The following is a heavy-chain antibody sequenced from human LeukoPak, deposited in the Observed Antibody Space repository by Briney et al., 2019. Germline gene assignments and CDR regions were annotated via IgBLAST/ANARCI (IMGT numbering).Heavy chain of an antibody. D-gene: IGHD2-15*01. Sequence: ASVHVSCKASGYSFTGYYIHWVRQAPGQGLERMGRINPNSGGTNYAQKFQVRLTMTRDTSISTAYMELSRLTSDDTAVYFCARDLEALAAIDYWGQGTLVTVSS. CDR2: INPNSGGT. CDR1: GYSFTGYY. CDR3: ARDLEALAAIDY. J-gene: IGHJ4*02. V-gene: IGHV1-2*06.